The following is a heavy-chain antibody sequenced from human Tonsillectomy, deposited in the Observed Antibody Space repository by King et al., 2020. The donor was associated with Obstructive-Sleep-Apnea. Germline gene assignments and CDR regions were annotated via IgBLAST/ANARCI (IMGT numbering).Heavy chain of an antibody. CDR1: GGSISSYY. CDR2: IYYSGST. CDR3: ARSLRIVGATHLDY. J-gene: IGHJ4*02. V-gene: IGHV4-59*08. Sequence: VQLQESGPGLVKPSETLSLTCTVSGGSISSYYWSWIRQPPGKGLEWIGYIYYSGSTNYNPSLKSRVTISVDTSKNQFSLKLSSVTAADTAVYYCARSLRIVGATHLDYWGQGTLVTVSS. D-gene: IGHD1-26*01.